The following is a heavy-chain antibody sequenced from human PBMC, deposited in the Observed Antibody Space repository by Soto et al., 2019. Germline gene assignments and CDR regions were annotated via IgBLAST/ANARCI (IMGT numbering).Heavy chain of an antibody. CDR1: GFTFSGYW. Sequence: QLVESGGGLVQPGGSLRLSCEASGFTFSGYWMSWVRQVPGKGLEWVADIKHDGSVQYYVDSVKGRLTISRDNAKKQLYLQMNGLRAEDTALYYCARAPYSNAWYRFDLWGQGTLVTVSS. J-gene: IGHJ4*02. D-gene: IGHD4-4*01. CDR3: ARAPYSNAWYRFDL. CDR2: IKHDGSVQ. V-gene: IGHV3-7*03.